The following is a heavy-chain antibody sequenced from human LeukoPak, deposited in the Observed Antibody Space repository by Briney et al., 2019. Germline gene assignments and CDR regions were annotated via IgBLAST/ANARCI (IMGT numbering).Heavy chain of an antibody. Sequence: SETLSLTCTVSGGSISSSSYYWGWIRQPPGKGLEWIGSIYYSGSTYYNPSLKSRVTISVDTSKNQFSLKLSSVTAADTAVYYCARHVGDGVVIISWFDPWGQGTLVTVSS. D-gene: IGHD3-3*01. CDR2: IYYSGST. CDR3: ARHVGDGVVIISWFDP. J-gene: IGHJ5*02. CDR1: GGSISSSSYY. V-gene: IGHV4-39*01.